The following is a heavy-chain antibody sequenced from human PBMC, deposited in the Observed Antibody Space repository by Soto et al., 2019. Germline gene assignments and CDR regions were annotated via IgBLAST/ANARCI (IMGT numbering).Heavy chain of an antibody. CDR1: GFTFSSYA. CDR3: ARDGMDTAMVPSGYFDY. CDR2: ISYDGSNK. V-gene: IGHV3-30-3*01. D-gene: IGHD5-18*01. Sequence: GGSLRLSCAASGFTFSSYAMHWVRQAPGKGLEWVAVISYDGSNKYYADSVKGRFTISRDNSKNTLYLQMNSLRAEDTAVYYCARDGMDTAMVPSGYFDYWGQGTLVIVSS. J-gene: IGHJ4*02.